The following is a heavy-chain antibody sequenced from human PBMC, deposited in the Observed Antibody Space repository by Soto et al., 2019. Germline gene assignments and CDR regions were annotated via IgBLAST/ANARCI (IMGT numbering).Heavy chain of an antibody. D-gene: IGHD5-12*01. V-gene: IGHV1-18*01. CDR3: ASWAWLEHNEYFQP. CDR2: ISAYNGNT. CDR1: GYTFTSYA. Sequence: QVQLVQSGAEVKKPGASVKVSCKASGYTFTSYAISWVRQAPGQGLEWMGWISAYNGNTNYAQKLQGRVTLTTDTSSGRAYLELRALTSDDTAVYFCASWAWLEHNEYFQPWGQGTLFTVSS. J-gene: IGHJ1*01.